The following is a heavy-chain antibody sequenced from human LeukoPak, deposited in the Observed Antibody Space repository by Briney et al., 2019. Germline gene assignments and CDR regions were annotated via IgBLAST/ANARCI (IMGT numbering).Heavy chain of an antibody. Sequence: ASVKVSCKASGYTFTGYYMHWVRQAPGQGLEWMGRINPNSGGTNYAQKFQGRVTMTRDTSISTAYMELSRLRSDDTAMYYCASNGWELLSGWIWFDPWGQGTLLTVSS. J-gene: IGHJ5*02. CDR1: GYTFTGYY. V-gene: IGHV1-2*06. D-gene: IGHD1-26*01. CDR2: INPNSGGT. CDR3: ASNGWELLSGWIWFDP.